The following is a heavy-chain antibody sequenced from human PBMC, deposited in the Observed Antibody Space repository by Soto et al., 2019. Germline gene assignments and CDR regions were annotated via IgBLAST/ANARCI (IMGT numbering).Heavy chain of an antibody. J-gene: IGHJ4*02. Sequence: GRSLRLSYAASGCTFSSYALSWVRQAPGKGLEWVSAISGSGGSTYYADSVKGRFTISRDNSKNTLYLQMNSLRAEDTAVYYCAKGGKAAAKTYFDYWGQGTLVTVS. CDR2: ISGSGGST. CDR1: GCTFSSYA. D-gene: IGHD6-13*01. CDR3: AKGGKAAAKTYFDY. V-gene: IGHV3-23*01.